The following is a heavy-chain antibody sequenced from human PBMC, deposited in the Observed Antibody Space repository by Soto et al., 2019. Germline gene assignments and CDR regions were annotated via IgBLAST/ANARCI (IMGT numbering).Heavy chain of an antibody. J-gene: IGHJ4*02. D-gene: IGHD3-3*01. V-gene: IGHV3-64D*08. CDR3: VKDGGFWSGYYAAFYYFDY. CDR1: GFTFSSYA. CDR2: ISSNGGST. Sequence: GGSLRLSCSASGFTFSSYAMHWVRQAPGKGLEYVSAISSNGGSTYYADSVKGRFTISRDNSKNTLYLQMSSLRAEDTAVYYCVKDGGFWSGYYAAFYYFDYWGQGTLVTVSS.